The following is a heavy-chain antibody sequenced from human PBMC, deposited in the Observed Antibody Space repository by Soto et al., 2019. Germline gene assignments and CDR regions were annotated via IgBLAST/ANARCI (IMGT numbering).Heavy chain of an antibody. CDR3: AIQVAPGVLRYPESYWG. V-gene: IGHV4-34*01. CDR1: GGSFSGYY. D-gene: IGHD3-9*01. Sequence: QVQLQQWGAGLLKPSETLSLTCAVYGGSFSGYYWSWIRQPPGKGLEWIGEINHSGSKSYNPSLKSRVTISVDTSKNQFSLKLGSVTAADTAVYYCAIQVAPGVLRYPESYWGWGQGTLVTVSS. J-gene: IGHJ4*02. CDR2: INHSGSK.